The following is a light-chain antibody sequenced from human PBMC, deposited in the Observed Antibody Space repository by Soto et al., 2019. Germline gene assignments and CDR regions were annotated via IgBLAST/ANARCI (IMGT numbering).Light chain of an antibody. Sequence: EIGMTQSQATLSVSPGERATRACRASQSVTSNLAWYQQKPGQDPRLLIYGASTRATGIPARFSGSGSGTEFTLTMSSLQSEDFAVYYCQQYNNWWTFGQGTKVEIK. CDR1: QSVTSN. V-gene: IGKV3-15*01. CDR2: GAS. CDR3: QQYNNWWT. J-gene: IGKJ1*01.